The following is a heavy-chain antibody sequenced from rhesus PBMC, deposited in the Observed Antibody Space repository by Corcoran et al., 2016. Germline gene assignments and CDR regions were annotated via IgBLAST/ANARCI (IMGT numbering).Heavy chain of an antibody. J-gene: IGHJ4*01. V-gene: IGHV4S10*01. D-gene: IGHD3-3*01. CDR1: GGSISDSYR. CDR3: ASSSEELTIFGLVITDFDY. CDR2: IYGSSTCT. Sequence: QVQLQESGPGVVKPSETLSLTCAVSGGSISDSYRLSWILQPPRKGLKWIWYIYGSSTCTNNNPPLKARVTISKEPCKTQFSVKLSSVTAADTAVYYCASSSEELTIFGLVITDFDYWGQGVLVTVSS.